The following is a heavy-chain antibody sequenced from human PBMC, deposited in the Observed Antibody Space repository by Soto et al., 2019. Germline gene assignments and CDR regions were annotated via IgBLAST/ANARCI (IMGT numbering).Heavy chain of an antibody. D-gene: IGHD3-10*01. CDR3: ASVVDYYGSGRYFVL. Sequence: QVQLVQSGAEVKKPGASVKVSCKASGYTFTSYGISWVRQAPGQGLEWMGWISAYNGNTNYAQKLQGRVTMTTDTSTSTAYMELRSLRADDTAVYYCASVVDYYGSGRYFVLWGRGTLVTVSS. V-gene: IGHV1-18*01. J-gene: IGHJ2*01. CDR1: GYTFTSYG. CDR2: ISAYNGNT.